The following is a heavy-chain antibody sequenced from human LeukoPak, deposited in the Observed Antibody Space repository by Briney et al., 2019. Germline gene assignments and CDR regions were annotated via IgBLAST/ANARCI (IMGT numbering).Heavy chain of an antibody. V-gene: IGHV4-59*01. CDR1: GDSTSSYY. CDR3: ARDVVGGGNFDY. CDR2: SYYSGST. J-gene: IGHJ4*02. D-gene: IGHD1-26*01. Sequence: SETLSLTCTVSGDSTSSYYWSWIRQPPGKGLEWIGCSYYSGSTNYNPSLKSRVTISVDTSKNQFSLKLSSVTAADTAVYYCARDVVGGGNFDYWGQGTLVTVSS.